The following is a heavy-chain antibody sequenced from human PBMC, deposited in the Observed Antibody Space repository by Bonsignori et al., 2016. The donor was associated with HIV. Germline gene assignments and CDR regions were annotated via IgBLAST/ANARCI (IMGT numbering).Heavy chain of an antibody. CDR2: IRSKAYGGTT. D-gene: IGHD6-13*01. V-gene: IGHV3-49*02. CDR3: TSLIAAAGPYWYFDL. J-gene: IGHJ2*01. Sequence: WIRQPPGKGLEWVGFIRSKAYGGTTEYAASVKGRFTISRDDSKSIAYLQMNSLKTEDTAVYYCTSLIAAAGPYWYFDLWGRGTLVTVSS.